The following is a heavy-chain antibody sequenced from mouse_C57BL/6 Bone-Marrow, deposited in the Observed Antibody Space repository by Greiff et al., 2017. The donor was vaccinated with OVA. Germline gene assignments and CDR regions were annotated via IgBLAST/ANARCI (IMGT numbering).Heavy chain of an antibody. CDR2: ISSGSSTI. J-gene: IGHJ3*01. Sequence: EVNLVESGGGLVKPGGSLKLSCAASGFTFSDYGMHWVRQAPEKGLEWVAYISSGSSTIYYADTVKGRFTISRDNAKNTLFLQMTSLRSEDTAMYYCARGDDYDGGAWFAYWGQGTLVTVSA. V-gene: IGHV5-17*01. D-gene: IGHD2-4*01. CDR3: ARGDDYDGGAWFAY. CDR1: GFTFSDYG.